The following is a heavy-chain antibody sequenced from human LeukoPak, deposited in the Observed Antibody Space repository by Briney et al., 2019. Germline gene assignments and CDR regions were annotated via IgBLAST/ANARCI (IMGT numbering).Heavy chain of an antibody. J-gene: IGHJ4*02. CDR1: GYTFTSYG. D-gene: IGHD3-22*01. CDR3: ARDVALRYDSSGYPCDY. Sequence: ASVKVSCKASGYTFTSYGISWVRQAPGQGLEWIGWISAYNGNTNYAQKLQGRVTMTTDTSTSTAYMELRSLRSDDTAVYYCARDVALRYDSSGYPCDYWGEGTLVTVSS. CDR2: ISAYNGNT. V-gene: IGHV1-18*01.